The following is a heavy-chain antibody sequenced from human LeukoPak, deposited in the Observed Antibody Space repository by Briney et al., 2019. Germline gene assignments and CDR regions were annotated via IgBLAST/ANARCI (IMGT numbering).Heavy chain of an antibody. CDR2: ISANGDTT. D-gene: IGHD1-26*01. CDR3: ATDIRNSLGATYLDY. CDR1: GFTVSSNY. J-gene: IGHJ4*02. V-gene: IGHV3-23*01. Sequence: TGGSLRLSCAASGFTVSSNYMSWVRRAPGKGLEWVSTISANGDTTYDADSVKGRFTISRDNSWNTLFLQMNSLRAEDTAVYYCATDIRNSLGATYLDYWGQGTLVAVSS.